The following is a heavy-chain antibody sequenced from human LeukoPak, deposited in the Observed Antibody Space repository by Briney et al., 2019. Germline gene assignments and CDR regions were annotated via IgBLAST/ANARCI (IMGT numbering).Heavy chain of an antibody. D-gene: IGHD5-12*01. J-gene: IGHJ5*02. CDR3: IVATQLIVATNWFDP. Sequence: GGSLRLSCAASGFTFNYAWMNWVRQAPGKGLEWVGRIKNNGVGGTTDYAAPVKGRFTISRDDSKNTLYLQMNSLKIEDTAVYYCIVATQLIVATNWFDPWGQGTPVIVSS. CDR2: IKNNGVGGTT. CDR1: GFTFNYAW. V-gene: IGHV3-15*01.